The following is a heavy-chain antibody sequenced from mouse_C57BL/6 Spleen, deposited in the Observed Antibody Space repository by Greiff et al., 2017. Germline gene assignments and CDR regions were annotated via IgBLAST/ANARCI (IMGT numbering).Heavy chain of an antibody. CDR1: RYPFPGHH. CDR3: ARGTTVVANYAMDY. CDR2: IYPGSGNT. D-gene: IGHD1-1*01. Sequence: QVQLQQSCPSLMISGSPEVLWWKASRYPFPGHHIHRVNSRPGQGLEWIARIYPGSGNTYYNEKFKGKATLTAGKSSSTAYMQLSSLTSEDSAVYFCARGTTVVANYAMDYWGQGTSVTVSS. J-gene: IGHJ4*01. V-gene: IGHV1-76*01.